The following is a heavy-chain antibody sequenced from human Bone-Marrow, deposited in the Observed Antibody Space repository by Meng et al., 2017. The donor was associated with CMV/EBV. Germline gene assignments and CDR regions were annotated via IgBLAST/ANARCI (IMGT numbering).Heavy chain of an antibody. D-gene: IGHD6-6*01. CDR2: INPNSGGT. CDR1: GYTFTSYY. Sequence: ASVKVSCKASGYTFTSYYMHWVRQAPGQGLEWMGWINPNSGGTNYAQKFQGRVTMTRDKSISTAYMELSRLRSDDSAVYYCARSGKHSSSYNWFDPWGQGTLVTVSS. CDR3: ARSGKHSSSYNWFDP. V-gene: IGHV1-2*02. J-gene: IGHJ5*02.